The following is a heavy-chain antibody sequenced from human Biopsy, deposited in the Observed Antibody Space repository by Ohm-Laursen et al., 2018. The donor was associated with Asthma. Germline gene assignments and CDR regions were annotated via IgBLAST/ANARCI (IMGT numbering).Heavy chain of an antibody. CDR1: GDSLGSFINYA. J-gene: IGHJ6*02. CDR3: ARGYSGTDRIVYYYSGMEV. Sequence: SVKVSCKASGDSLGSFINYAISWVRQAPRQGLGWMGGLIPVLGTADYAPMFEGRVTITADESTSTAYLELTSLRFEDTAVYYCARGYSGTDRIVYYYSGMEVWGQGATVTVSS. CDR2: LIPVLGTA. D-gene: IGHD5-12*01. V-gene: IGHV1-69*13.